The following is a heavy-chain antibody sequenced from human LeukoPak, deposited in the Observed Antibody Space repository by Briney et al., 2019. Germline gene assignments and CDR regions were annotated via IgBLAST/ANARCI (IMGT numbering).Heavy chain of an antibody. V-gene: IGHV3-30*18. CDR2: ISYDGSNK. D-gene: IGHD3-10*01. Sequence: PGGSLRLSCAASGLTFSSYGMHWVRQAPGKGLEWVAVISYDGSNKYYADSVKGRFTISRDNSKNTLYLQMNSLGAEDTAVYYCAKRTGVIITGDYWGQGTLVTVSS. CDR3: AKRTGVIITGDY. J-gene: IGHJ4*02. CDR1: GLTFSSYG.